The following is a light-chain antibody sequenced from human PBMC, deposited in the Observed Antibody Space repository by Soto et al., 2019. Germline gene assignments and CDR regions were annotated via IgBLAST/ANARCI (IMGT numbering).Light chain of an antibody. Sequence: EIVLTQSPATLSLSPGERATLSCRASPSVANFVAWYQQKPGQAPRLLIYGAFNRATGIPARFSGSGSGTDFTLTISRLEPEDFAVYYCQQYGNSPITFGQGTRLEIK. CDR2: GAF. CDR1: PSVANF. J-gene: IGKJ5*01. CDR3: QQYGNSPIT. V-gene: IGKV3-20*01.